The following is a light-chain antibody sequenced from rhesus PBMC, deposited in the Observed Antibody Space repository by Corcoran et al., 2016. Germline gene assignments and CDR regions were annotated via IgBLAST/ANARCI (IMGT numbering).Light chain of an antibody. Sequence: DIQMTQSPSSLSASVGDTVTITCRASQSISSWLDWYQQKPGKAPKLLIDKASSLQSGVPSRFSGGGSGTVFTLTISSLQPEDFATYYCLQYSRSPWTFGQGTKVEIK. V-gene: IGKV1-22*01. CDR3: LQYSRSPWT. CDR2: KAS. J-gene: IGKJ1*01. CDR1: QSISSW.